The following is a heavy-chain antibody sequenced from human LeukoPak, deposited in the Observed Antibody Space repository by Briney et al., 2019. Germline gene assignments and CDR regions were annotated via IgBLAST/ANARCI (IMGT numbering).Heavy chain of an antibody. CDR1: GFTFSSYA. Sequence: GGSLRLSCAAFGFTFSSYAMSWVRQAPGKGLEWVSAISGSGGSTYYADSVKGRFTISRDNSKNTLYLQMNSLRAEDTAVYYCAKALYGDFSFDYWGQGTLVTVSS. D-gene: IGHD4-17*01. J-gene: IGHJ4*02. V-gene: IGHV3-23*01. CDR3: AKALYGDFSFDY. CDR2: ISGSGGST.